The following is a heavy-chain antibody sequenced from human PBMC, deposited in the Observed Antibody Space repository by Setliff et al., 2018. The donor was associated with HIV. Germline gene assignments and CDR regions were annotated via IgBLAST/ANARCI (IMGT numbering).Heavy chain of an antibody. CDR1: GYTITGYY. CDR2: INPKSGAT. Sequence: GASVKVSCKASGYTITGYYLHWVRQAPGQGPEWMGWINPKSGATNYARKSQGRVTMTRDTSISTAYMELSRLRSDDTAVYYCATLDYWGQGTLVTVSS. CDR3: ATLDY. J-gene: IGHJ4*02. V-gene: IGHV1-2*02.